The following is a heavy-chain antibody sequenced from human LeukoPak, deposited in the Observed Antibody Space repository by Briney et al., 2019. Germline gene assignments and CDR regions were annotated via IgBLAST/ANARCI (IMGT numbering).Heavy chain of an antibody. D-gene: IGHD3-9*01. CDR1: GYTFTSYY. J-gene: IGHJ4*02. CDR3: ARDRLRETGYYFDY. V-gene: IGHV1-46*01. Sequence: ASVKVSCKASGYTFTSYYMHWVRQAPGQGLEWMGIINPSGGSTSYAQKFQGRVTMTRDMSTSTLYMELSSLRAEDTAVYYCARDRLRETGYYFDYWGQGTLVTVSS. CDR2: INPSGGST.